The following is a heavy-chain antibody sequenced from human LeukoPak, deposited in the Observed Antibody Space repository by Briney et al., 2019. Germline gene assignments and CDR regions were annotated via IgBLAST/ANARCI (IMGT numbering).Heavy chain of an antibody. CDR1: GFTFSLYW. CDR2: IKQDGSKK. Sequence: SGGSLRLSCAASGFTFSLYWISWVRQAPGKGLEWVPNIKQDGSKKEYVDSVKGRFTISRDNAKKSLYLQMDSLRAEDTAVYYCAREGEGGFDIWGQGTMVTVSS. V-gene: IGHV3-7*01. D-gene: IGHD3-16*01. J-gene: IGHJ3*02. CDR3: AREGEGGFDI.